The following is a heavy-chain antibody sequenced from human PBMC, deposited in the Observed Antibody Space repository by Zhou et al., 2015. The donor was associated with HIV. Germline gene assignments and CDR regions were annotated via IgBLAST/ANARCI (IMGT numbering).Heavy chain of an antibody. CDR2: IIPIFGTA. CDR1: GGTFSSYA. V-gene: IGHV1-69*01. Sequence: QVQLVQSGAEVKKPGSSVKVSCKASGGTFSSYAISWVRQAPGQGLEWMGGIIPIFGTANYAQKFQGRVTITADESTSTAYMELSSLRSEDTAVYYCARDPSTTGTNPVLPSLVGGSPADRNDYWGQGTLVTVSS. D-gene: IGHD1-1*01. CDR3: ARDPSTTGTNPVLPSLVGGSPADRNDY. J-gene: IGHJ4*02.